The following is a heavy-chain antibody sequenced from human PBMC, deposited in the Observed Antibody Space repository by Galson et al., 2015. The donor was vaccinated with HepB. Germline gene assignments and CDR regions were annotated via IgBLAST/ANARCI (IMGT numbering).Heavy chain of an antibody. D-gene: IGHD6-6*01. CDR3: ARLALLDCSSSSFGLDY. CDR2: IDPSDSYT. Sequence: QSGAEVKKPGESLRISCKGSGYSFTSYWISWVRQMPGKGLEWMGRIDPSDSYTNYTPSVKGHITISADKSISTAYLQWSSLKASATAMYYCARLALLDCSSSSFGLDYWGQGTLVTVSS. V-gene: IGHV5-10-1*01. J-gene: IGHJ4*02. CDR1: GYSFTSYW.